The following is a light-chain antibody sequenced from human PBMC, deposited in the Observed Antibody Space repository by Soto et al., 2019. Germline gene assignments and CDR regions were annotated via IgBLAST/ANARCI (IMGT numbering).Light chain of an antibody. Sequence: EIVLTQSPGTLSLSPGESATLSCRASQSVGSGYLAWHQQKPGQPPRLLIYDTSRRATGIPDRFSGSGFGTDFSLTITRLEPEDFAVYYCQQYDRSPHTFGQGTRLEIK. CDR2: DTS. CDR1: QSVGSGY. V-gene: IGKV3-20*01. CDR3: QQYDRSPHT. J-gene: IGKJ5*01.